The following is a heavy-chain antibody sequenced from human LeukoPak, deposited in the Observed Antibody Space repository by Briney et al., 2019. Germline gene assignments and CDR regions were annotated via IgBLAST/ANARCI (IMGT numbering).Heavy chain of an antibody. J-gene: IGHJ4*02. Sequence: GGSLRLSCAASGFTFSNYAMNWVRQAPGKGLEWVSAISGSGGGTYYADSVKGRFTISRDNSKNTLYLQMNSLRAEDTAVYYCARAGAMITFGGAPYYFDYWGQGTLVTVSS. V-gene: IGHV3-23*01. CDR1: GFTFSNYA. CDR2: ISGSGGGT. D-gene: IGHD3-16*01. CDR3: ARAGAMITFGGAPYYFDY.